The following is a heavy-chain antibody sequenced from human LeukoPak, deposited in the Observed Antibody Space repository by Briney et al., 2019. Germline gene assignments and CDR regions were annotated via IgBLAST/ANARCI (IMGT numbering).Heavy chain of an antibody. D-gene: IGHD3-3*01. V-gene: IGHV1-18*04. CDR1: GYSFTGYF. J-gene: IGHJ3*02. Sequence: ASVKVSCKASGYSFTGYFMHWVRQAPGQGLEWMGWISAYNGNTNYAQKLQGRVTMTTDTSTSTAYMELRSLRSDDTAVYYCAIDLDFWSGLYAFDIWGQGTMVTVSS. CDR2: ISAYNGNT. CDR3: AIDLDFWSGLYAFDI.